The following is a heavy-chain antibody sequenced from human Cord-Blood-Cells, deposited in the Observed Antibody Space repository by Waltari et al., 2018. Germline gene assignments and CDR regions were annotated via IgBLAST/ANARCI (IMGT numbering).Heavy chain of an antibody. D-gene: IGHD7-27*01. CDR2: IYPSGST. Sequence: QVQLQESGPGLVKPSETLSLTCTVSGYSIRSGYYWGWIRAPPGKGLEWIGSIYPSGSTYYNPSLKSRVTISVDTSKNQFSLKLSSVTAADTAVYYCARGFRKTGEERYFDLWGRGTLVTVSS. CDR1: GYSIRSGYY. V-gene: IGHV4-38-2*02. CDR3: ARGFRKTGEERYFDL. J-gene: IGHJ2*01.